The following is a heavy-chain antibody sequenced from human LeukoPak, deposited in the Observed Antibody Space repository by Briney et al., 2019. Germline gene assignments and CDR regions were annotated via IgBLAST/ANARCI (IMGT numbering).Heavy chain of an antibody. CDR3: AKRGAEVGTTVAPGDY. CDR2: ISGSGEST. D-gene: IGHD1-26*01. V-gene: IGHV3-23*01. J-gene: IGHJ4*02. CDR1: GFTFSTYG. Sequence: PGETLRLSCAASGFTFSTYGMSWVRQAPGKGLEWVSAISGSGESTYYADSVKGRFTISRDNSKNTLYLQMNSLRAEDTAVYYCAKRGAEVGTTVAPGDYWGQGTLLTVSS.